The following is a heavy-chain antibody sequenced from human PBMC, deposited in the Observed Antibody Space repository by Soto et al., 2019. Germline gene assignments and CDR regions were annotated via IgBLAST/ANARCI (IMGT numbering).Heavy chain of an antibody. CDR3: AKVHRPGYSSGWPCDY. CDR2: ISWNSGSI. V-gene: IGHV3-9*01. CDR1: GFTFDDYA. J-gene: IGHJ4*02. D-gene: IGHD6-19*01. Sequence: GGSLRLSCAASGFTFDDYAMHWVRQAPGKGLEWVSGISWNSGSIGYADSGKGRFTISRDNAKNSLYLQMNRLRAEDTALYYCAKVHRPGYSSGWPCDYWGQGTLVTVSS.